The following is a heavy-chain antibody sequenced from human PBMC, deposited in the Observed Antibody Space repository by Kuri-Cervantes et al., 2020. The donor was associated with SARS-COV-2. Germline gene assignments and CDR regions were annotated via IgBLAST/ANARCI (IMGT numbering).Heavy chain of an antibody. CDR3: ARENDTGYYPYFDY. Sequence: GESLKISCAASGFTFSTSWVSWVRQAPGKGLEWVASINEDGNEKYYVDSVKGRLTISRDNAKNPLFLQMNSLRAEDTAVYYCARENDTGYYPYFDYWGQGTLVTVSS. J-gene: IGHJ4*02. D-gene: IGHD3-9*01. V-gene: IGHV3-7*04. CDR2: INEDGNEK. CDR1: GFTFSTSW.